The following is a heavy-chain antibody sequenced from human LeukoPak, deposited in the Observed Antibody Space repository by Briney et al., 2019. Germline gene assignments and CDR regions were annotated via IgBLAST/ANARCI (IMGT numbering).Heavy chain of an antibody. CDR2: IYYSGST. CDR1: GGSISSYY. Sequence: PSETLSLTCTVSGGSISSYYWSWIRQPPGKGLEWIGYIYYSGSTNYNPSLKSRVTISVDTSKNQFSLKLSSVTAADTAVYYCARESSSWYYYYMDVWGKGTTVTVSS. D-gene: IGHD6-13*01. CDR3: ARESSSWYYYYMDV. V-gene: IGHV4-59*01. J-gene: IGHJ6*03.